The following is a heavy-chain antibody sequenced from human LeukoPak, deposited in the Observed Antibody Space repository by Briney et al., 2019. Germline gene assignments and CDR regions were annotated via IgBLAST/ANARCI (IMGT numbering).Heavy chain of an antibody. CDR1: GFTFSSYG. Sequence: GGSLRPSCAASGFTFSSYGMHWVRQAPGKGLEWVAFIRYDGSNKYYADSVKGRFTISRDNSKNTLYLQMNSQRAEDTAVYYCAKDAWGGKHFDYWGQGTLVTVSS. D-gene: IGHD3-16*01. CDR3: AKDAWGGKHFDY. V-gene: IGHV3-30*02. CDR2: IRYDGSNK. J-gene: IGHJ4*02.